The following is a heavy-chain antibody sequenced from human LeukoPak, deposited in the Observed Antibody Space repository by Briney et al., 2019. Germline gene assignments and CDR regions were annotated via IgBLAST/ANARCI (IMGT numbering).Heavy chain of an antibody. CDR2: IYYSGST. CDR1: GGSISSGDYY. CDR3: ARGDSSGYLPFDY. V-gene: IGHV4-30-4*01. Sequence: PSETLSLTCTVSGGSISSGDYYWRWVRQPPGKGMEWIGYIYYSGSTYYNLSLNSRVTISVDTSNNHFSLKLSSVTAADTAVYYCARGDSSGYLPFDYWGQGTLVTVSS. D-gene: IGHD3-22*01. J-gene: IGHJ4*02.